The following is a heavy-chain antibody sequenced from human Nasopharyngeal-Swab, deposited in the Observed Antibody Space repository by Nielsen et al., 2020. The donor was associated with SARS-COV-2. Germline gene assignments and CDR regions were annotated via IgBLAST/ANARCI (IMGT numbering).Heavy chain of an antibody. Sequence: GGETPAQGLEWVAVISYDGSNKYYADSVKGRFTISRDNSKNTLYLQMNSLRAEDTAVYYCAKEGLEDGGAFDIWGQGTMVTVSS. CDR2: ISYDGSNK. D-gene: IGHD3-16*01. CDR3: AKEGLEDGGAFDI. J-gene: IGHJ3*02. V-gene: IGHV3-30*18.